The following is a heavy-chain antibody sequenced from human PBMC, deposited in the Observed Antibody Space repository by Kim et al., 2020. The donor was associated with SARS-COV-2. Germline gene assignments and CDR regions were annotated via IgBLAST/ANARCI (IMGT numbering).Heavy chain of an antibody. V-gene: IGHV3-21*01. CDR1: GFTFSSYS. Sequence: GGSLRLSCAASGFTFSSYSMNWVRQAPGKGLEWVSSIRSSRSYIYYADSVKGRFTISRDNAKNSLYLQMNSLRAEDTAVYYCARDNELDYYNSSGLYYWGQRTRVTVSS. CDR2: IRSSRSYI. D-gene: IGHD3-22*01. CDR3: ARDNELDYYNSSGLYY. J-gene: IGHJ4*02.